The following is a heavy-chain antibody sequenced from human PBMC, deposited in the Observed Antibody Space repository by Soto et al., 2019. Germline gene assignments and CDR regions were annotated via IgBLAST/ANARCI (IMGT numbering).Heavy chain of an antibody. D-gene: IGHD5-12*01. CDR2: INLNSGDT. Sequence: ASGQVSYMRSGDSFTDSSMHWVSQAPGQGLEWMGWINLNSGDTNYAEKFRGRVTMTRDTSIITAYMELTRLKSDDTAVYYCARDLGGYALYGPDTWGQGTPVTVS. V-gene: IGHV1-2*02. J-gene: IGHJ5*02. CDR3: ARDLGGYALYGPDT. CDR1: GDSFTDSS.